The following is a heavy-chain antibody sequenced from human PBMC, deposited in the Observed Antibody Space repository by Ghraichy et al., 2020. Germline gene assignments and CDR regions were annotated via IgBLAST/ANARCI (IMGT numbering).Heavy chain of an antibody. CDR2: IWNDGSKA. J-gene: IGHJ4*02. CDR3: ARDDDDYDFFDY. Sequence: GESLNISCAASGFTFSRYGMHWVRQAPGKGLESVAVIWNDGSKAYYGDSVKGRFTISRDNSKNTLYQQLNSLRAEDTAVYYCARDDDDYDFFDYWGQGTLVTVSS. CDR1: GFTFSRYG. V-gene: IGHV3-33*01. D-gene: IGHD3-3*01.